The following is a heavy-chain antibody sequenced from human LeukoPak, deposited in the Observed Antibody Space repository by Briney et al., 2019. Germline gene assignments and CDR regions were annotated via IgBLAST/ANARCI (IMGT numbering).Heavy chain of an antibody. CDR1: GSTFDDYA. D-gene: IGHD3-16*01. CDR2: ISGDGGST. CDR3: AKGAGYLGSYSMDV. J-gene: IGHJ6*02. V-gene: IGHV3-43*02. Sequence: GGSLRLSCAASGSTFDDYAMHWVRQAPGKGLEWVSLISGDGGSTYYADSVKGRFTISRDNSKNSLYLQMNSLRTEDTALYYCAKGAGYLGSYSMDVWGQGTTVTVSS.